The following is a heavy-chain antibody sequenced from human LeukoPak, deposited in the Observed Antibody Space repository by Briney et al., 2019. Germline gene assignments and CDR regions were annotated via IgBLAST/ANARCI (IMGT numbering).Heavy chain of an antibody. CDR3: ARDSLWSGYYPYNWFDP. CDR1: GFTFSSYT. Sequence: GGSLRLSCAASGFTFSSYTMNWVRQAPGKGLEWVSSIISSSSYIYYADSVKGRFTISRDNSKNSLYLQMNRLRADDTAVYYCARDSLWSGYYPYNWFDPWGQGTLVTVSS. V-gene: IGHV3-21*01. J-gene: IGHJ5*02. D-gene: IGHD3-3*01. CDR2: IISSSSYI.